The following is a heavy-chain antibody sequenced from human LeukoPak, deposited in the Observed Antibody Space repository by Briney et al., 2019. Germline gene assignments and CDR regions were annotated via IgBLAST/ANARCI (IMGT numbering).Heavy chain of an antibody. Sequence: GGSLRLSCVASGFTLSSYAVCWVRQAPGKGLQWVSSLGISGDYAWYAGSVKGRFTISRDNSKNTLYLQMNSLRAEDTAVYYCAKINGGSYPRLHFDYWGQGTLVTVSS. CDR3: AKINGGSYPRLHFDY. CDR2: LGISGDYA. CDR1: GFTLSSYA. V-gene: IGHV3-23*01. D-gene: IGHD1-26*01. J-gene: IGHJ4*02.